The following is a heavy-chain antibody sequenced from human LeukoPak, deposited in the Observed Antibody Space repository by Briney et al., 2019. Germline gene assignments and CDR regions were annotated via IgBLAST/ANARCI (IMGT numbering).Heavy chain of an antibody. CDR3: ARGIWFGEFVDF. CDR2: IKQDGSEK. D-gene: IGHD3-10*01. J-gene: IGHJ4*02. CDR1: GFTFSAFW. Sequence: GGSLRLSCAASGFTFSAFWMTWVRQAPGKGLEWVANIKQDGSEKYYVDSLRGRFTISGDNAENSLYLEINSLRADDTAVYYCARGIWFGEFVDFWGQGTLVAVSS. V-gene: IGHV3-7*01.